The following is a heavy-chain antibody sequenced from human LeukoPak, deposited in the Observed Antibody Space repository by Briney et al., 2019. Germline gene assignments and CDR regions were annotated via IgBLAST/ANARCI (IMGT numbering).Heavy chain of an antibody. J-gene: IGHJ3*02. Sequence: PSETLSLTCTVSGGPISSYYWSWIRQPPGKGLKWIGRVFTSGIISGNTNYNPSLKSRVTMSVDSSKNQFSLKLRSVTAADTAVYYCARDRYYYDSSSYFSAFDTWGQGTMVTVSS. V-gene: IGHV4-4*07. D-gene: IGHD3-22*01. CDR2: VFTSGIISGNT. CDR1: GGPISSYY. CDR3: ARDRYYYDSSSYFSAFDT.